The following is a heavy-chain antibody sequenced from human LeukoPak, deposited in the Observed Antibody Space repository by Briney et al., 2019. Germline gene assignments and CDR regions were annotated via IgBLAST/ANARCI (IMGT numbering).Heavy chain of an antibody. Sequence: SETLSLTCTVSGGSISGYYWSWIRQPPGKGLEWIEYIYTSGSTNYNPSLKSRVTISVDTSKNQFSLKVSSVTAADTAVYYCARHGSSSWYADNWFDPWGQGTLVTVSS. V-gene: IGHV4-4*09. CDR2: IYTSGST. D-gene: IGHD6-13*01. J-gene: IGHJ5*02. CDR3: ARHGSSSWYADNWFDP. CDR1: GGSISGYY.